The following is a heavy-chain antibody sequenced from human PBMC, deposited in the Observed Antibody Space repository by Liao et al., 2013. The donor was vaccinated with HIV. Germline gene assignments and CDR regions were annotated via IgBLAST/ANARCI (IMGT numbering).Heavy chain of an antibody. D-gene: IGHD3-3*01. Sequence: QVQLQESGPGLVKPSETLSLTCTVSGGSISSSYWSWIRQPAGKGLEWIGRIYTSGSTNYNPSLKSRVTMSVDTSKSQFSLKLTSVTAADTAVYYCAREKYYDFWSGYYGDYFYYMDVWGKGTTVTVSS. J-gene: IGHJ6*03. CDR3: AREKYYDFWSGYYGDYFYYMDV. V-gene: IGHV4-4*07. CDR2: IYTSGST. CDR1: GGSISSSY.